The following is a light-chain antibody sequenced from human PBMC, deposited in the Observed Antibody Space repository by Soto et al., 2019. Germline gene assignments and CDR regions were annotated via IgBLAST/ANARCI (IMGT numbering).Light chain of an antibody. CDR1: SSDIGADDF. V-gene: IGLV2-14*01. CDR2: EVT. J-gene: IGLJ1*01. CDR3: ISYTDRQSYL. Sequence: QSVLTQPASVSGSPGQSITISCTGTSSDIGADDFVSWYQHHPDKTPKLIIFEVTYRPTGISHRFSASKSGNTASLTISGLQTEDEADYYCISYTDRQSYLFGTGTKVTVL.